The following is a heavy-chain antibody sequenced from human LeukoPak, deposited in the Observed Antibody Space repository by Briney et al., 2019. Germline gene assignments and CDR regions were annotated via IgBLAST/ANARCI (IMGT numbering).Heavy chain of an antibody. CDR1: GYTFTGHI. CDR3: ARDDYSGSYRPFDY. J-gene: IGHJ4*02. V-gene: IGHV1-2*02. D-gene: IGHD1-26*01. Sequence: ASVKVSCKASGYTFTGHILHWVRQAPGQGPEWMGWINPNSGGTTYAQNFQGRVTMTRDTSINTAYMELSSLRPDDTAVYYCARDDYSGSYRPFDYWGQGSLVTVSS. CDR2: INPNSGGT.